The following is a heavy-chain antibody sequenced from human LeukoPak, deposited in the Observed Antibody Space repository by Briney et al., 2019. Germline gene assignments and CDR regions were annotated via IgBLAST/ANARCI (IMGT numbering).Heavy chain of an antibody. V-gene: IGHV1-69*05. D-gene: IGHD3-16*01. CDR1: GGTFSSYA. CDR2: IIPIFGGA. Sequence: SVKVSCKASGGTFSSYAISWVRQAPGQGLEWMGRIIPIFGGANYAQKVQGRVTITRDDAKSSAYMELNSLRAEDMAVYYCARDLGFSDYWGQGTLVTVSS. CDR3: ARDLGFSDY. J-gene: IGHJ4*02.